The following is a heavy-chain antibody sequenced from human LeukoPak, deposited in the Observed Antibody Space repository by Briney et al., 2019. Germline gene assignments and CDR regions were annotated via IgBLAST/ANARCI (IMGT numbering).Heavy chain of an antibody. D-gene: IGHD1-26*01. Sequence: ASVKVSCKASGYTFTSYYMHWVRQAPGQGLEWMGIINPSGGSTSYAQKFQGRVTMTRDMSTSTVHMELSSLRSEDTAVYYCARTRTTVGATARVEKVYYFDYWGQGTLVTVSP. CDR2: INPSGGST. CDR1: GYTFTSYY. V-gene: IGHV1-46*01. CDR3: ARTRTTVGATARVEKVYYFDY. J-gene: IGHJ4*02.